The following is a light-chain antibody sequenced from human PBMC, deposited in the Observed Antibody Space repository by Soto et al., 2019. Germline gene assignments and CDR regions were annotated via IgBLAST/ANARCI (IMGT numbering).Light chain of an antibody. CDR3: LLDYAYFWA. CDR2: AAS. J-gene: IGKJ1*01. CDR1: QGIRSA. Sequence: AIQMTQSPSSLSASVGDRVTITFRASQGIRSALGWYQQKPGKVPKLLIYAASTLQSGVPSRFSGSGSGRDFTLTISSLQPEDFATYYCLLDYAYFWAFGQGTKVDIK. V-gene: IGKV1-6*01.